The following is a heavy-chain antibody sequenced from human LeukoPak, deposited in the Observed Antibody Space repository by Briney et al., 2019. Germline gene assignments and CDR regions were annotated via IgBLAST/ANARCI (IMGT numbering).Heavy chain of an antibody. CDR2: IIPIFGTA. J-gene: IGHJ4*02. D-gene: IGHD3-22*01. Sequence: SVKVSCKASGGTFSSYAISWVRQAPGQGLEWMGGIIPIFGTANYAQKFQGRVTITADKSTSAAYMELSSLRSEDTAVYYCARAPIDSSGYYTRGPFFDYWGQGTLVTVSS. CDR3: ARAPIDSSGYYTRGPFFDY. CDR1: GGTFSSYA. V-gene: IGHV1-69*06.